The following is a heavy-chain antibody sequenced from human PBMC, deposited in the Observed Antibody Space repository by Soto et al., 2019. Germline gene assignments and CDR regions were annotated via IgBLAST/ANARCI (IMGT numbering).Heavy chain of an antibody. V-gene: IGHV3-64*01. Sequence: EVQLVESGGGLVQPGGSLRLSCAASGFTFSSYAMHWVRQAPGKGLEYVSAISSNGGSTYYANSVKGRFTISRDNSKNTLYLQMGSLRAEDMAVYYCAREYCSSGSCYLHDAFDIWGQGTMVTVSS. CDR2: ISSNGGST. D-gene: IGHD2-15*01. CDR1: GFTFSSYA. CDR3: AREYCSSGSCYLHDAFDI. J-gene: IGHJ3*02.